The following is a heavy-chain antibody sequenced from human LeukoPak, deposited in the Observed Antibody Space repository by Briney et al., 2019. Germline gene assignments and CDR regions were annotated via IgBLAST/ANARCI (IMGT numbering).Heavy chain of an antibody. V-gene: IGHV3-7*01. Sequence: WGSLRFSCAASGLTFSIHWRNWVRQAPGKGRECVANINQDGRDKYYVDSVKGRFTISRDDSKNTLYLQMNSLRAEDTAAYYCAKGYYFDILSGYSSLDSWGQGTLVTVSS. CDR2: INQDGRDK. CDR3: AKGYYFDILSGYSSLDS. D-gene: IGHD3-9*01. CDR1: GLTFSIHW. J-gene: IGHJ4*02.